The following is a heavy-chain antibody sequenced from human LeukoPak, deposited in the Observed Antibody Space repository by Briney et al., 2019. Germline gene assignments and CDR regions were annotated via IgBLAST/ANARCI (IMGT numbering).Heavy chain of an antibody. Sequence: GGSLRPSCAASGFTFSSYSMNWVRQAPGKGLEWVSSISRSSGSIYYPDSVKGRFTISRDNAKNSLYLQMNSLRAEDTAVYYCARDFDSSNSCFAYWGQGALGTVSS. D-gene: IGHD2-2*01. CDR1: GFTFSSYS. CDR3: ARDFDSSNSCFAY. V-gene: IGHV3-21*01. J-gene: IGHJ4*02. CDR2: ISRSSGSI.